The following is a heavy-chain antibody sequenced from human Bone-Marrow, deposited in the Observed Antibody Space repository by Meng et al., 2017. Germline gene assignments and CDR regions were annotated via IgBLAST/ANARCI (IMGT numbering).Heavy chain of an antibody. V-gene: IGHV3-48*03. CDR2: ISSSGSTI. D-gene: IGHD3-10*01. CDR1: GFTFSSYE. CDR3: AKAPYGSGSYAYFDY. Sequence: GESLKISCAASGFTFSSYEMNWVRQAPGKGLEWVSYISSSGSTIYYADSVKGRFTISRDNAKNSLYLQMNSLRAEDMALYYCAKAPYGSGSYAYFDYWGQGTLVTVSS. J-gene: IGHJ4*02.